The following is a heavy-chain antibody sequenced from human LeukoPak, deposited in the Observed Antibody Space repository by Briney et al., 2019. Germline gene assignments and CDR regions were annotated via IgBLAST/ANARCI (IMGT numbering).Heavy chain of an antibody. J-gene: IGHJ4*02. D-gene: IGHD3-16*02. CDR2: IYYSGST. V-gene: IGHV4-39*01. CDR1: GGSISSSSYY. Sequence: SETLSLTCTVSGGSISSSSYYWGWIRQPPGKGLEWIGSIYYSGSTYYNPSLKSRVTISVDTSKNQFSLKLSSVTAADTAVYYCARGLGDYVWGSYRTTLFDYWGQGTLVTVSS. CDR3: ARGLGDYVWGSYRTTLFDY.